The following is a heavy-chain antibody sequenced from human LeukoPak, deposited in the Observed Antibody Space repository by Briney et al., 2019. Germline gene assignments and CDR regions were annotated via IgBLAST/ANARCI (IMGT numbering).Heavy chain of an antibody. CDR1: GFTFSSYW. CDR3: AKGGPTIFGVALPGY. J-gene: IGHJ4*02. Sequence: GGSLRLSCAASGFTFSSYWMIWVRQAPGKGLEWVANIKQDGSEKYYVDSVKGRFTISRDNAKNSLYLQMDSLRAEDTAVYYCAKGGPTIFGVALPGYWGQGTLVTVSS. CDR2: IKQDGSEK. V-gene: IGHV3-7*03. D-gene: IGHD3-3*01.